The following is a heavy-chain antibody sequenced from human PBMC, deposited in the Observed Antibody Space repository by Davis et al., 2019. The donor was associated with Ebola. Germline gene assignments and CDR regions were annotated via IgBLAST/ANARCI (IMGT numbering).Heavy chain of an antibody. CDR3: ARHGLMATIDY. V-gene: IGHV4-39*01. CDR1: GGSISSSSYY. D-gene: IGHD5-24*01. CDR2: IYYSGST. J-gene: IGHJ4*02. Sequence: SETLSLTCTVSGGSISSSSYYWGWIRQPPGKGLEWIGSIYYSGSTYYNPSLKSRVTISVDTSKNQFSLKLSSVTAADTAVYYCARHGLMATIDYWGQGTLVTVSS.